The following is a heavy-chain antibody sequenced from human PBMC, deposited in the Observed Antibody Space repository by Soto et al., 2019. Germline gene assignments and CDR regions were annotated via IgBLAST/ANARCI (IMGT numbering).Heavy chain of an antibody. V-gene: IGHV4-59*01. CDR2: IYHTGVI. CDR1: GASITTNF. CDR3: ARYCSTSNCYNLSPMEAWFDP. J-gene: IGHJ5*02. D-gene: IGHD2-2*01. Sequence: QVQLQESGPGLVKASENLSLTCTVSGASITTNFWSWSRQSPGKGLEWIGYIYHTGVINYNPSLRSRVIISVDTSKNQLSLKLSSVTAADTAVYYCARYCSTSNCYNLSPMEAWFDPWGQGIPVTVSS.